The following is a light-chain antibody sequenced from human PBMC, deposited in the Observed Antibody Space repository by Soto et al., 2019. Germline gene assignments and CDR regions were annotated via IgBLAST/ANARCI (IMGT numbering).Light chain of an antibody. CDR1: QSISSW. CDR3: QQYNSYSTWT. V-gene: IGKV1-5*01. CDR2: DAS. Sequence: DIQMTQSPSTLSASVGDRVTITCRASQSISSWLAWYQQKPGKAPKLLIYDASSLESGVPSRFSGSRSGTEFTLTISSLQPDDFATYYCQQYNSYSTWTFGQGTKVDIK. J-gene: IGKJ1*01.